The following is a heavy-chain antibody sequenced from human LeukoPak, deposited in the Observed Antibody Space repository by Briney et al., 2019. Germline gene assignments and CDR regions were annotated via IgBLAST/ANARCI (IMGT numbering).Heavy chain of an antibody. V-gene: IGHV3-64*01. Sequence: GGSLRLSCAAPGFSFSSPAMHWVRQAPGKGLEYVSAITNNGGYTYYANSVKGRFTISRDNSKNTLYLQMGSLRTEDTAVYYCAGASPDGFYDYWGQGMLVTASS. CDR1: GFSFSSPA. J-gene: IGHJ4*02. CDR2: ITNNGGYT. D-gene: IGHD3-22*01. CDR3: AGASPDGFYDY.